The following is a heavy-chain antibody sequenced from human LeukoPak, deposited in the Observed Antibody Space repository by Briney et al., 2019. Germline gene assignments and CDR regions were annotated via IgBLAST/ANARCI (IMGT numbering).Heavy chain of an antibody. Sequence: SETLSLTCTVSGGSISSYYWSWLRQPPGKGLEWIGYIYYSGSTNYNPSLKSRVTISVDTSKNQFSLKLSSVTAAAAAVYYSSRKSGGVVPFDYWGQGTLVTVSS. D-gene: IGHD2-15*01. CDR3: SRKSGGVVPFDY. V-gene: IGHV4-59*01. CDR2: IYYSGST. CDR1: GGSISSYY. J-gene: IGHJ4*02.